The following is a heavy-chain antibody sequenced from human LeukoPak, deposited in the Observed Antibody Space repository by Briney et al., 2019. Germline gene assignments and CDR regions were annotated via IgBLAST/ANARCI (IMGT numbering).Heavy chain of an antibody. V-gene: IGHV3-74*01. CDR3: ARGGRKLGDAFDI. CDR2: IKSDGSNT. D-gene: IGHD7-27*01. J-gene: IGHJ3*02. CDR1: GLNLSSYW. Sequence: GGSLRLSCEASGLNLSSYWMHWVRQTPGMGLVWVSRIKSDGSNTRYEDSVKGRFTVSRDNAKNTLYMQMNSLRGEDTAVYYCARGGRKLGDAFDIWGQGTLVTVS.